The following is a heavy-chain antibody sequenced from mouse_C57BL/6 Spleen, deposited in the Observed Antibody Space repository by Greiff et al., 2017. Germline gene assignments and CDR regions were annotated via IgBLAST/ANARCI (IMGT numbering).Heavy chain of an antibody. V-gene: IGHV5-4*01. D-gene: IGHD1-1*02. CDR2: ISDGGSYT. Sequence: EVHLVESGGGLVKPGGSLKLSCAASGFTFSSYAMSWVRQTPEKRLEWVATISDGGSYTYYPDNVKGRFTISRDNAKNNLYLQMSHLKSEDTAMYYCARGTIQFDYWGQGTTLTVSS. CDR3: ARGTIQFDY. J-gene: IGHJ2*01. CDR1: GFTFSSYA.